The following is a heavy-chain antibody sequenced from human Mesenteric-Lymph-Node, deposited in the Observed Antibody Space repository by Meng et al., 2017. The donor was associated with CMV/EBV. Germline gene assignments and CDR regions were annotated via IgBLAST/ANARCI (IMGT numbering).Heavy chain of an antibody. CDR1: GFTFDDYA. V-gene: IGHV3-9*01. CDR3: ARSSSTTHYFDY. D-gene: IGHD2-2*01. CDR2: INWNSVSI. J-gene: IGHJ4*02. Sequence: GGSLRLSCAASGFTFDDYAMHWVRQAPGKGLEWVSGINWNSVSIGYADSVKGRFTISRDNAKNSLYLQMNSLRAEDTAVYYCARSSSTTHYFDYWGQGTLVTVSS.